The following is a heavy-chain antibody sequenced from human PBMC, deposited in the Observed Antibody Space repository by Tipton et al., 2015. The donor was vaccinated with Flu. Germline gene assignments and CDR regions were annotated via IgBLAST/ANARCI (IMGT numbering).Heavy chain of an antibody. J-gene: IGHJ4*02. CDR2: VHTSAGT. D-gene: IGHD3-10*01. CDR3: ARDGFPFY. V-gene: IGHV4-38-2*02. CDR1: GEALGSSFY. Sequence: GEALGSSFYWAWIRQPPGRGLEWIANVHTSAGTYYNPSLKSRVTLSVDRSKNQFSLRLTSVTAADTAVYYCARDGFPFYWGQGTLVTVSS.